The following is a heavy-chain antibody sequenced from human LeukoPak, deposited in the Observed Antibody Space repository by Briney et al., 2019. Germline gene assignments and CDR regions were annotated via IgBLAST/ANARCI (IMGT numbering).Heavy chain of an antibody. CDR3: ARDYGGSSPFDY. V-gene: IGHV3-48*03. Sequence: GGSLRLSCAASGFTFSNYGMHWVRQAPGKGLEWVSYISSSGSTTYYADSVKGRFTISRANAKNSLNLQMNSLRAEDTAVYYCARDYGGSSPFDYWGQGTLVTVSS. D-gene: IGHD4-23*01. CDR2: ISSSGSTT. J-gene: IGHJ4*02. CDR1: GFTFSNYG.